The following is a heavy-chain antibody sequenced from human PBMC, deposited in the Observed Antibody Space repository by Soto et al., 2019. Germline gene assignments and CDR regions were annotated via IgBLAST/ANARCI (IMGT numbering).Heavy chain of an antibody. CDR2: ISYDGSNK. CDR3: AKDYGPVIAVAGFDY. J-gene: IGHJ4*02. V-gene: IGHV3-30*18. CDR1: GFTFSSFG. D-gene: IGHD6-19*01. Sequence: QVQLVESGGGVVQPGRSLRLSCAASGFTFSSFGMHWVRQAPGTGLEWVAVISYDGSNKYYADSVKGRFTISRDNSKNTLYLEMNSLRAEDTAVYYCAKDYGPVIAVAGFDYWGQGTLVTVSS.